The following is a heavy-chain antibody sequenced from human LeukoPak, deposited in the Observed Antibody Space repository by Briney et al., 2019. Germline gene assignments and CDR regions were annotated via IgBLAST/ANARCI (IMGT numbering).Heavy chain of an antibody. D-gene: IGHD4-11*01. V-gene: IGHV4-34*01. J-gene: IGHJ4*02. CDR3: ARTYSNYEGFDY. Sequence: PSETLSLTCAVYGGSFSGYYWSWIRQPPGKGLEWIGEINHSGSTKYNPSPKSRVTISVDTSKNQFSLKLSSVTAADTAVYYCARTYSNYEGFDYWGQGTLVTVSS. CDR2: INHSGST. CDR1: GGSFSGYY.